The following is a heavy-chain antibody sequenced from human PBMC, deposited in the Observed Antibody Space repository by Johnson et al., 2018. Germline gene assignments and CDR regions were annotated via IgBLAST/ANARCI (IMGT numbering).Heavy chain of an antibody. Sequence: VGLVQSGGGLVQPGGSLRLSCAASRFTFSSYWMTWVRQAPGKGLAWVANITQDGSEKYYVDSVKGRFTTARDNAKNSLFLQMNSLSAEDTAVYYCAREKYYHSTHDAFDIWGQGTMVTVSS. J-gene: IGHJ3*02. CDR3: AREKYYHSTHDAFDI. V-gene: IGHV3-7*01. CDR1: RFTFSSYW. CDR2: ITQDGSEK. D-gene: IGHD2/OR15-2a*01.